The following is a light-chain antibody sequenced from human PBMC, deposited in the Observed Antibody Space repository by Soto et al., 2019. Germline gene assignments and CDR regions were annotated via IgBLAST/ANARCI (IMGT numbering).Light chain of an antibody. V-gene: IGKV3D-15*01. CDR3: QHYQSGHPIT. CDR2: GAS. J-gene: IGKJ5*01. Sequence: EIVMTQSPATLSVSPGERATLSCRSSQSVGSNLAWYQHKPGQAPRLLISGASSRATGIPDRFTGSGSETSFTLTISRLEPEDFALYYCQHYQSGHPITFGQGTRLEIK. CDR1: QSVGSN.